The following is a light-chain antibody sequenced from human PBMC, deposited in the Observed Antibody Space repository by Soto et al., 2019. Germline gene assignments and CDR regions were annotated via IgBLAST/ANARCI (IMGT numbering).Light chain of an antibody. J-gene: IGKJ4*01. CDR3: QQSYSAPPLT. CDR2: GAS. Sequence: DIHMTQSPPSLSASVVDIVSTACRGSQNIDIFLNWYHQKPGRAPNLLIYGASTLQDGVPSRFSGSGSGTDFSLTITSLQPEDFGTYYCQQSYSAPPLTFGAGTKVDIK. V-gene: IGKV1-39*01. CDR1: QNIDIF.